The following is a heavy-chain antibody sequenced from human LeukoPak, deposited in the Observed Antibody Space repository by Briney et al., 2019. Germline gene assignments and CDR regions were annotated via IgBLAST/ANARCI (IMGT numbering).Heavy chain of an antibody. Sequence: ASVKVSCKASGYTFTGYYMHWVRQAPGQGLEWMGWINPNSGGTNYAQKFQGRVTMTRDTSISTAYMELSRLRSDDTAVYYCAGEITMVRGVTRTWGQGTLVTVSS. CDR2: INPNSGGT. CDR3: AGEITMVRGVTRT. D-gene: IGHD3-10*01. V-gene: IGHV1-2*02. CDR1: GYTFTGYY. J-gene: IGHJ5*02.